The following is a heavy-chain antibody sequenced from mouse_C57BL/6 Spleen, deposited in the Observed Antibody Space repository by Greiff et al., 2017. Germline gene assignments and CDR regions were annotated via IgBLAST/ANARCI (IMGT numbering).Heavy chain of an antibody. Sequence: QVQLQQPGAELVMPGASVKLSCKASGYTFTSYWMHWVKQRPGQGLEWIGEIDPSDSYTNYNQKFKGMSTLTVDKSSSTAYMPLSSLTSEDSAVYYCARKVDYYGSSYEYFDYWGQGTTLTVSS. CDR3: ARKVDYYGSSYEYFDY. J-gene: IGHJ2*01. V-gene: IGHV1-69*01. CDR1: GYTFTSYW. D-gene: IGHD1-1*01. CDR2: IDPSDSYT.